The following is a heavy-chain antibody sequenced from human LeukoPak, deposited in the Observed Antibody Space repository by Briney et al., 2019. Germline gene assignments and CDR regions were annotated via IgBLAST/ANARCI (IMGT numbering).Heavy chain of an antibody. J-gene: IGHJ4*02. V-gene: IGHV4-38-2*01. Sequence: SETLSLTCGVSGYSISSGYFWGWIRQSPGKGLEWIGSIYHSGTTYFNPSLKSRVTISVDTSKNQFSLKLSSVTAADTAVYYCARGHYSSGCRLDYWGQGTLVTVSS. CDR2: IYHSGTT. CDR1: GYSISSGYF. D-gene: IGHD6-19*01. CDR3: ARGHYSSGCRLDY.